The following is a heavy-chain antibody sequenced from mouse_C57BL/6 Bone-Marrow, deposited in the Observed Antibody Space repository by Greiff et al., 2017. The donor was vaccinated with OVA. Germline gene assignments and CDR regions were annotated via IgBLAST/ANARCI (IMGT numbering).Heavy chain of an antibody. J-gene: IGHJ3*01. D-gene: IGHD1-1*01. CDR2: IDPNSGGT. CDR1: GYTFTSYW. CDR3: ARREYYGSSLFAY. Sequence: QVQLQQPGAELVKPGASVKLSCKASGYTFTSYWMHWVKQRPGRGLEWIGRIDPNSGGTTYNEKFKSKATLTVDKPSSTAYMQLSSLTSEDSAVYYCARREYYGSSLFAYWGQGTLVTVSA. V-gene: IGHV1-72*01.